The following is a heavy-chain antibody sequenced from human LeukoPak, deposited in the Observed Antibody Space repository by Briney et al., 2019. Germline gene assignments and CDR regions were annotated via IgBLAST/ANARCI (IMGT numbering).Heavy chain of an antibody. V-gene: IGHV1-2*02. Sequence: ASVKVSCKASGYTFTGYYMHWVRQAPGQGLEWMGWINPNSGGTNYAQKFQGRVTMTRDTSISTAYMELRRLRSDDTAVYYCARGRIAAAGTGRYGMDVWGQGTTVTVSS. CDR1: GYTFTGYY. CDR3: ARGRIAAAGTGRYGMDV. J-gene: IGHJ6*02. CDR2: INPNSGGT. D-gene: IGHD6-13*01.